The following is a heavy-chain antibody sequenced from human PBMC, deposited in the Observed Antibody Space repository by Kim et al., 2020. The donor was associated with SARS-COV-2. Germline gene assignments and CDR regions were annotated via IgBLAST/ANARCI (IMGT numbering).Heavy chain of an antibody. Sequence: SSTIYYADSVKGRFTISRDNAKNSLYLQMNSLRDEDTAVYYCARDLYSSSWGQGTLVTVSS. CDR3: ARDLYSSS. J-gene: IGHJ4*02. D-gene: IGHD6-13*01. V-gene: IGHV3-48*02. CDR2: SSTI.